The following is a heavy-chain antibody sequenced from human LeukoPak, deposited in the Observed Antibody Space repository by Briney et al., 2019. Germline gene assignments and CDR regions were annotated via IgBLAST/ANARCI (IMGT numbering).Heavy chain of an antibody. Sequence: GGSLRLSCAASGFTFSDYSMNWVRQAPGKVLEWISYIGIDSGNTNYADSVKGRSTISGDKAKNSLYLQMNSLRVEDTAVYYCARDYKYAFDNWGQGTLVTVSS. V-gene: IGHV3-48*01. J-gene: IGHJ4*02. CDR1: GFTFSDYS. CDR3: ARDYKYAFDN. CDR2: IGIDSGNT. D-gene: IGHD5-24*01.